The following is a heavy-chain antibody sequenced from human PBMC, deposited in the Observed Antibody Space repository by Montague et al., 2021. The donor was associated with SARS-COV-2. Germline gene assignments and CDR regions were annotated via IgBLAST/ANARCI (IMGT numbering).Heavy chain of an antibody. D-gene: IGHD2-2*01. CDR2: VFSGGNS. CDR1: GAFITSHY. Sequence: SETLSLTCAVSGAFITSHYWSWIRQPPGKGLEWIGNVFSGGNSKYNPPLKSRVTLSVDTSKNQFSLKLTSVTTADTALYYCVRDLYCRSTACIGNAFDVWGRGTMVSVFS. J-gene: IGHJ3*01. V-gene: IGHV4-59*11. CDR3: VRDLYCRSTACIGNAFDV.